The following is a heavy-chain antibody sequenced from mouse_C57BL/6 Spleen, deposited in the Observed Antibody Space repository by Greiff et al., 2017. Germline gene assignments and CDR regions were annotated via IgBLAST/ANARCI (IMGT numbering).Heavy chain of an antibody. V-gene: IGHV1-42*01. CDR3: ARYDGSSYVEDYYAMDY. CDR2: INPSTGGT. J-gene: IGHJ4*01. CDR1: GYSFTGYY. Sequence: EVQLQQSGPELVKPGASVKISCKASGYSFTGYYMNWVKQSPEKSLEWIGEINPSTGGTTYNQKFKAKATLTVDKSSSTAYMQLKSLTSEDSAVYFGARYDGSSYVEDYYAMDYWGQGTSVTVSS. D-gene: IGHD1-1*01.